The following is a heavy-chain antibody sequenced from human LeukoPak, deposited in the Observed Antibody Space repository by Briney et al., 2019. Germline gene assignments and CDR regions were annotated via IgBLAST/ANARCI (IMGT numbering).Heavy chain of an antibody. CDR1: GYTFTGYY. J-gene: IGHJ4*02. Sequence: ASVKVSCTASGYTFTGYYMHWVRQAPGQGLEWMGWINPNSGGTNYAQKFQGRVTMTRDTSISTAYMELSRLRSDDTAVYYCARAHILRFLEWLPFDYWGQGTLVTVSS. D-gene: IGHD3-3*01. CDR2: INPNSGGT. CDR3: ARAHILRFLEWLPFDY. V-gene: IGHV1-2*02.